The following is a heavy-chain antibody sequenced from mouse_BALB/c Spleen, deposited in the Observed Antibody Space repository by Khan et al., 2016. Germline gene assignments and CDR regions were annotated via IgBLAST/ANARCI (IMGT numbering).Heavy chain of an antibody. CDR2: INTYTGEP. CDR1: GYTFTNYG. Sequence: QIQLVQSGPELKKPGESVKISCKASGYTFTNYGMYWVQQASRKGLKWMGWINTYTGEPTYADDIKGRFAFSLETSASTALLQINNLHNEDTATYCCARGKYDGIAYWGRGTLVTVSA. D-gene: IGHD2-14*01. J-gene: IGHJ3*01. CDR3: ARGKYDGIAY. V-gene: IGHV9-3-1*01.